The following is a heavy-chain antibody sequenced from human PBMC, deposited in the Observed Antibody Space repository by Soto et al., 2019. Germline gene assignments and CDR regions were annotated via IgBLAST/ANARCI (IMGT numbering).Heavy chain of an antibody. CDR2: ISYDGSNE. CDR1: GFTFSQCG. J-gene: IGHJ3*02. V-gene: IGHV3-30*18. CDR3: AKVDTIILVVSDACDI. Sequence: QVQLVESGGGVVQPGRSLRLSCAASGFTFSQCGMHWVRQAPGKGLEWVAVISYDGSNEYYADSVKGRFTISRDNSNNTLYLQMNSLRDEDTAVYYCAKVDTIILVVSDACDIWGQATMVTVSS. D-gene: IGHD3-22*01.